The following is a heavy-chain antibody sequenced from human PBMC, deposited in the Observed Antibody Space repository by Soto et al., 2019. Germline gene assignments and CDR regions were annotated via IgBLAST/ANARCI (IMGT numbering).Heavy chain of an antibody. CDR3: ARGSNDSYKGSRIFEL. CDR1: VCTLIIRS. V-gene: IGHV3-23*01. J-gene: IGHJ4*02. Sequence: SXWLSGLFGVCTLIIRSLIWFRHAPGEGLECVSTTTDTGGDTKYADSVRGRFNIYRDNYKKTLYLQMSSLRAEDPAVYYCARGSNDSYKGSRIFELWGRGTLVKVYS. CDR2: TTDTGGDT. D-gene: IGHD3-3*02.